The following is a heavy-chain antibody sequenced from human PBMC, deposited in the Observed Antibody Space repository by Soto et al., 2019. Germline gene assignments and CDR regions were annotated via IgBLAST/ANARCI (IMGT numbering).Heavy chain of an antibody. Sequence: ASVKVSCKASGGTFSSYAISWVRQAPGQGLEWMGGIIPIFGTANYAQKFQGRVTITADESTSTAYMELSSLRSEDTAVYYCARMGQSSGSFDYWGQGTLVTVSS. CDR3: ARMGQSSGSFDY. V-gene: IGHV1-69*13. J-gene: IGHJ4*02. CDR2: IIPIFGTA. CDR1: GGTFSSYA. D-gene: IGHD3-22*01.